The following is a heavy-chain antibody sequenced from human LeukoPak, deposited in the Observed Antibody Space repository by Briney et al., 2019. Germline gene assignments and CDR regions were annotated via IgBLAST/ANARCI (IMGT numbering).Heavy chain of an antibody. CDR3: ATVSLATITDDY. CDR2: FDPEDGET. Sequence: ASVKVSCKVSGYTLTELSMHWVRQAPGKGLECMGGFDPEDGETIYAQKFQGRVTMTEDTSTDTAYMELSSLRSEDTAVYYCATVSLATITDDYWGQGTLVTVSS. J-gene: IGHJ4*02. V-gene: IGHV1-24*01. D-gene: IGHD5-24*01. CDR1: GYTLTELS.